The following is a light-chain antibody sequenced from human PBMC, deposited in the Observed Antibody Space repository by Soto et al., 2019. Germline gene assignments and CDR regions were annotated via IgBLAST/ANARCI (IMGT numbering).Light chain of an antibody. V-gene: IGKV4-1*01. Sequence: DIVMTQSPDSLAVSLGEWATINCKSSQSVLFSSSNKNYLAWYQQKPGQPPKLLISWASTRESGVPDRLSGSGAGTDLTLTIRSLQAEDVAVYYFQQYYSTPLTFGGGTKVEIK. J-gene: IGKJ4*01. CDR3: QQYYSTPLT. CDR2: WAS. CDR1: QSVLFSSSNKNY.